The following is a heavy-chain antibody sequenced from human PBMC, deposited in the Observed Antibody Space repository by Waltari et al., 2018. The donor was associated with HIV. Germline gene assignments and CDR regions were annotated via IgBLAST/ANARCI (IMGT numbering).Heavy chain of an antibody. D-gene: IGHD3-22*01. CDR2: MNPNSGNT. J-gene: IGHJ6*02. CDR1: GYIFMNSD. CDR3: ARNSSAKGNRYFYYGLDV. Sequence: QVHLVQSGPEVKRPGASVKISCKGYGYIFMNSDVNWVRQAAGQGPEWLGWMNPNSGNTASPYIFEERVTMTRDVSTDTAYMEMSGLTPEDTAIYYCARNSSAKGNRYFYYGLDVWGQGTPVTV. V-gene: IGHV1-8*02.